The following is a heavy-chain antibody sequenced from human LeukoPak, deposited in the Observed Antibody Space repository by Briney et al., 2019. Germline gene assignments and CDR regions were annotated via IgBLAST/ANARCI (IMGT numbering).Heavy chain of an antibody. V-gene: IGHV1-18*01. CDR3: AREDRHMNWFDP. J-gene: IGHJ5*02. CDR2: ISAYNGNT. CDR1: GGTFSSYA. Sequence: ASVKVSCKASGGTFSSYAISWVRQAPGQGLEWMGWISAYNGNTNYAQKLQGRVTMTTDTSTSTAYMELRSLRSDDTAVYYCAREDRHMNWFDPWGQGTLVTVSS.